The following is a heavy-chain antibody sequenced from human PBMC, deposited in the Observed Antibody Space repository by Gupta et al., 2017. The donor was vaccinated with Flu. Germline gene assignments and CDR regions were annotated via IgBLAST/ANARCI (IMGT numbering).Heavy chain of an antibody. CDR3: ARDKRTSGRYLDY. J-gene: IGHJ4*02. CDR1: GFTFSSYW. D-gene: IGHD1-26*01. Sequence: EVQLVESGGGLVQPGGSLRLSCAASGFTFSSYWMHWVRQAPGKGLVWVSRINSDGSRTSYADAVKGRFTISSDNAKNTMYLQMKSMRAEDTAVYYYARDKRTSGRYLDYGGQGTMVTVYS. CDR2: INSDGSRT. V-gene: IGHV3-74*01.